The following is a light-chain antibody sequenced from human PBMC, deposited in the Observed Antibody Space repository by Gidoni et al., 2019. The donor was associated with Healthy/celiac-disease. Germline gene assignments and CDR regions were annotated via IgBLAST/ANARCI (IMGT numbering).Light chain of an antibody. CDR2: GAS. CDR1: QSVSSSY. V-gene: IGKV3-20*01. Sequence: EIVLTQSPGTLSLSPGERATLSCRASQSVSSSYLAWYQQKPRQAPRLLIYGASSRATGIPDRFSGSGSGKDFTLTISRVEPEDFAVYYCQQYGSSPETFGQGTKVEIK. CDR3: QQYGSSPET. J-gene: IGKJ1*01.